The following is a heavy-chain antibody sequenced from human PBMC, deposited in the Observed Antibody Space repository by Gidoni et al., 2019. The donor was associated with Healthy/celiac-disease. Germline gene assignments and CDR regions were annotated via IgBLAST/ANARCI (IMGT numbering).Heavy chain of an antibody. CDR3: Y. D-gene: IGHD3-10*01. CDR1: GGSISSSSYY. J-gene: IGHJ4*02. Sequence: QLQLQESGPGLVKPSAPLSLTCTVSGGSISSSSYYWGWIRQPPGKGLEWIGSIYYSGGTYYNPSLKSRVTIAADTAVYYCARPAHRAFGPFPCYYFDYWGQGTLVTVSS. CDR2: IYYSGGT. V-gene: IGHV4-39*01.